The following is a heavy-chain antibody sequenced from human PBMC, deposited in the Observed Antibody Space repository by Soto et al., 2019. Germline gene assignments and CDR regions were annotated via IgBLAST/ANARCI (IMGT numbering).Heavy chain of an antibody. CDR3: ARWPQLEPRFDY. Sequence: SETLSLTCTVSSGSISSGGYYWSWIRQHPGKGLEWIGYIYYSGSTYYNPSLKSRVTISVDTSKNQFSLKLSSVTAADTAVYYCARWPQLEPRFDYWGQGTLVTVSS. V-gene: IGHV4-31*03. J-gene: IGHJ4*02. D-gene: IGHD1-1*01. CDR2: IYYSGST. CDR1: SGSISSGGYY.